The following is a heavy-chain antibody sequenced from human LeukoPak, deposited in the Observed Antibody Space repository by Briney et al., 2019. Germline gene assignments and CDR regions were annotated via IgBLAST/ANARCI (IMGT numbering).Heavy chain of an antibody. CDR3: ARDIRITIFGVVIDAFDI. J-gene: IGHJ3*02. CDR1: GCSISSGSYY. Sequence: SQTLSLTCTVSGCSISSGSYYWSWIRQPAGEGREWIGRIYTSGRPYYNPSLKSRVTISVDTSKNQYTLKLSSVTAAVTDVYYCARDIRITIFGVVIDAFDIWGQGTMVTVSS. V-gene: IGHV4-61*02. CDR2: IYTSGRP. D-gene: IGHD3-3*01.